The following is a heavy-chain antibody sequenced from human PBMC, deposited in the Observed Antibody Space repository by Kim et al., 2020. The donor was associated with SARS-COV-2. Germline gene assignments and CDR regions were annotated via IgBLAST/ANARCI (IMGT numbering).Heavy chain of an antibody. Sequence: ASVKVSCKSSVYTFTSYGISCLRHAPGQDLEWMGLISAYNVNTNYAQKLQGRVTMTTDTSTSTAYMELRSLRSDDTAVYYCARGGIDIVATMSFDYWGQGTLVTVSS. CDR1: VYTFTSYG. CDR2: ISAYNVNT. D-gene: IGHD5-12*01. V-gene: IGHV1-18*01. J-gene: IGHJ4*02. CDR3: ARGGIDIVATMSFDY.